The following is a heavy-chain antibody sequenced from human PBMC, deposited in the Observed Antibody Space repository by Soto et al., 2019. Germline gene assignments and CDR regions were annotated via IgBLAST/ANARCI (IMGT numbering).Heavy chain of an antibody. V-gene: IGHV3-23*01. CDR1: GFTFRSYA. CDR3: ARPGCRISWFPFGY. CDR2: ISGSGGST. Sequence: PGGSLRLSCAASGFTFRSYAMNWVRQAPGKGLEWGSAISGSGGSTYYADSVKGRLTIPRDNSKNTLFLQMNSLRAEDPPIYCFARPGCRISWFPFGYWGQGTLVTVPS. J-gene: IGHJ4*02. D-gene: IGHD6-13*01.